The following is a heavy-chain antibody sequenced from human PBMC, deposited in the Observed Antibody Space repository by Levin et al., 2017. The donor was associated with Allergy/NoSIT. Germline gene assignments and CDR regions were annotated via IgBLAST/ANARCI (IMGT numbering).Heavy chain of an antibody. D-gene: IGHD3-10*01. V-gene: IGHV5-51*01. CDR3: ARGLLWFGESFAAVHI. Sequence: EASVKVSCKGSGYSFTSYWIGWVRQMPGKGLEWMGIIYPGDSDTRYSPSFQGQVTISADKSISTAYLQWSSLKASDTAIYYCARGLLWFGESFAAVHIWGQGTMVTVSS. CDR2: IYPGDSDT. J-gene: IGHJ3*02. CDR1: GYSFTSYW.